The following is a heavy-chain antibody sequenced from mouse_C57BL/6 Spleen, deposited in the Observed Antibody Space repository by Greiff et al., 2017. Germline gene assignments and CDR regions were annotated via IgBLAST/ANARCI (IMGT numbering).Heavy chain of an antibody. J-gene: IGHJ2*01. D-gene: IGHD3-2*02. CDR2: IRNKANNHAT. CDR3: TQTAQATWGGY. V-gene: IGHV6-6*01. Sequence: EVKVEESGGGLVQPGGSMKLSCAASGFTFSDAWMDWVRQSPEKGLEWVAEIRNKANNHATYYAESVKGRFTISRDDSKSSVYLQMNSLRAEDTGIYYCTQTAQATWGGYWGQGTTLTVSS. CDR1: GFTFSDAW.